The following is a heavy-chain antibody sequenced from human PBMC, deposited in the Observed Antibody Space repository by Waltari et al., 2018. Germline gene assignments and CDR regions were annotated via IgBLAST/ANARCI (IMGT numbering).Heavy chain of an antibody. V-gene: IGHV4-59*11. CDR2: NYYSGST. Sequence: QVQLQESGPGLVKPSETLSLTCTVSGGSISSHYWSWIRQPPGKGLEWIGYNYYSGSTNYNPSLKSRVTISVDTSKNQFSLKLSSVTAADTAVYYCARTRSGYDYFYWGQGTLVTVSS. CDR1: GGSISSHY. CDR3: ARTRSGYDYFY. J-gene: IGHJ4*02. D-gene: IGHD5-12*01.